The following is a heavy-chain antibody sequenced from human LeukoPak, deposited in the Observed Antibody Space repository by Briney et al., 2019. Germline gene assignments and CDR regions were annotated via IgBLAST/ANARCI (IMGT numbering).Heavy chain of an antibody. CDR2: INPNSGGT. CDR3: ARGKLTSGYKYYYYYMDV. V-gene: IGHV1-2*02. J-gene: IGHJ6*03. D-gene: IGHD1-14*01. Sequence: ASVKVSCKASGYTFTGYYMHWVRQAPGQGLEWMGWINPNSGGTNYAQKFQGRVTMTRDTSISTAYMELSSLRSEDTAVYYCARGKLTSGYKYYYYYMDVWGKGTTVTVSS. CDR1: GYTFTGYY.